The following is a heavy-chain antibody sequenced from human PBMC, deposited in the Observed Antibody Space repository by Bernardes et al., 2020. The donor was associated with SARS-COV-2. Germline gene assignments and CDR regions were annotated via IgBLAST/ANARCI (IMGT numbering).Heavy chain of an antibody. CDR1: GFTVSSNY. D-gene: IGHD3-10*01. V-gene: IGHV3-53*01. CDR2: IYSGGST. Sequence: GGSLRLSCAASGFTVSSNYMNWVRQAPGKGLEWVSVIYSGGSTYYADSVKGRFTISRDNSKNTLYLQMNNLRAEDTALYYCARGYYYGSGSYPPRDWGQGTLVTVSS. J-gene: IGHJ4*02. CDR3: ARGYYYGSGSYPPRD.